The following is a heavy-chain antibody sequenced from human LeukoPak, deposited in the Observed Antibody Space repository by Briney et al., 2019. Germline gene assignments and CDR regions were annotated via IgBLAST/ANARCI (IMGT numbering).Heavy chain of an antibody. D-gene: IGHD3-16*02. Sequence: SETLSLTCTVSGGSISSYYWSWIRQPAGKGLEWIGRIYTSGSTNYNPSLKSRVTMSVDTSKNQFSLELSSVTAADTAVYYCARGRYDYVWGSYRYYFDYWGQGTLVTVSS. V-gene: IGHV4-4*07. CDR3: ARGRYDYVWGSYRYYFDY. CDR1: GGSISSYY. J-gene: IGHJ4*02. CDR2: IYTSGST.